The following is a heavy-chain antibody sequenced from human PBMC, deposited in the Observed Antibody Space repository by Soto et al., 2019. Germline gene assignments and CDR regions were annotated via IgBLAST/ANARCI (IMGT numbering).Heavy chain of an antibody. Sequence: PSETLSLTCTVSGGCISSGGYYWSWIRQHPGKGLEWIGYIYYSGSTYYNPSLKSRVTISVDTSKNQFSLKLSSVTAADTAVYYCARDRRRAAAAPSPYYYYGMDVWGQGTTVTVSS. CDR2: IYYSGST. D-gene: IGHD6-13*01. V-gene: IGHV4-31*03. J-gene: IGHJ6*02. CDR3: ARDRRRAAAAPSPYYYYGMDV. CDR1: GGCISSGGYY.